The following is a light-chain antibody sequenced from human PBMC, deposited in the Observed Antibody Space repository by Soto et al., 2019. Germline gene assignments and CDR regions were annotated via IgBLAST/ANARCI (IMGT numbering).Light chain of an antibody. J-gene: IGKJ1*01. CDR3: QQYNNWPVT. Sequence: EIVLTQSPGTLSVSPGERATLSCRASQSVSSKLAWYQQKPGQAPSLLFYGASTGATGIPARFSGSGSETEFTLSISSLQSEDFAVYYCQQYNNWPVTFGQGTKVEIK. CDR2: GAS. V-gene: IGKV3-15*01. CDR1: QSVSSK.